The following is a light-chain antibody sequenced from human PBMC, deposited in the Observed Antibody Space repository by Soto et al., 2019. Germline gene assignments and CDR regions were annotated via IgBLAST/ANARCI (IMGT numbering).Light chain of an antibody. V-gene: IGLV2-14*01. J-gene: IGLJ7*01. CDR2: NVS. CDR3: SSFTSTNTVL. CDR1: SSDVGGYN. Sequence: QSALTQPASVSGSPGQSITISCTGTSSDVGGYNVSWYQQHPGKAPKLMIYNVSNRPSGVSNRFSGSKSGNTASLTICGLQAEDEGHYYCSSFTSTNTVLFGGGTQLTVL.